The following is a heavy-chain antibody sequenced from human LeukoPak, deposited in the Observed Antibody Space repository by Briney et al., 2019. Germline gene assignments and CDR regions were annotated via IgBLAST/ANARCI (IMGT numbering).Heavy chain of an antibody. D-gene: IGHD1-26*01. J-gene: IGHJ4*02. CDR3: AIPGGSYGGFDY. CDR1: GFTFSSYG. V-gene: IGHV3-30*02. Sequence: PGGSLRLSCAASGFTFSSYGMHWVRQAPGKGLEWVAFIRYDGSNKYYADSVKGRFTISRDNSKNTLYLQMNSLRAEDTAVYYCAIPGGSYGGFDYWGQGALVTVSS. CDR2: IRYDGSNK.